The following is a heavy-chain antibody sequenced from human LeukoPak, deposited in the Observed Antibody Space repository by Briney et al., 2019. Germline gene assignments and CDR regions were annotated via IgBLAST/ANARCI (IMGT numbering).Heavy chain of an antibody. V-gene: IGHV3-23*01. Sequence: PGGSLRLSCAASGFTFSIYDMSWVRQAPGKGLEWVSGISDTGGSTYYADSVRGRFTFSRDNSKNTMYLQMNSLRAEDTAVYYCAKSRPGPYFDYWGQGTLVTVSS. J-gene: IGHJ4*02. CDR3: AKSRPGPYFDY. D-gene: IGHD3-10*01. CDR1: GFTFSIYD. CDR2: ISDTGGST.